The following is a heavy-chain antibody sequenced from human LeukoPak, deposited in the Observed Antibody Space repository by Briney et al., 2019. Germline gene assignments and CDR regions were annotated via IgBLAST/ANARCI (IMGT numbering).Heavy chain of an antibody. J-gene: IGHJ6*02. CDR2: IYPGDSDT. V-gene: IGHV5-51*01. CDR1: GYSFTSYW. Sequence: GESLKISCKGSGYSFTSYWIGWVRQMPGKGLEWMGIIYPGDSDTRYSPSFEGQVTISADKSISTAYLQWSSLKASDTAMYYCARLSYYDSSGEPRWYYGMDVWGQGTTVTVSS. D-gene: IGHD3-22*01. CDR3: ARLSYYDSSGEPRWYYGMDV.